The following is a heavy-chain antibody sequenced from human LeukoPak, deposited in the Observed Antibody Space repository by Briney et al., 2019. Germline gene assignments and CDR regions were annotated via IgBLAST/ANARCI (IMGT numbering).Heavy chain of an antibody. J-gene: IGHJ6*02. D-gene: IGHD4-17*01. V-gene: IGHV3-48*03. CDR1: GFTFSSYE. CDR3: ARVLSGYGDYVDYYYYGMDV. Sequence: GGSLRLSCAASGFTFSSYEMNWVRQALGKGLEWVSYISSSGSTIYYADSVKGRFTISRDNAKNSLYLQMNSLRAEDTAVYYCARVLSGYGDYVDYYYYGMDVWGQGTTVTVSS. CDR2: ISSSGSTI.